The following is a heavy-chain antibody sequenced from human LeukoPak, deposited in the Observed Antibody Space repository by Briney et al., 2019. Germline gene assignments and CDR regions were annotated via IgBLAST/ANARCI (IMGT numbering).Heavy chain of an antibody. CDR2: IYHSGST. Sequence: SETLSLTCAVSGYSISSGYYWGWIRQPPGKGLEWIGSIYHSGSTYYNPSLKSRVTISVDTSKNQFSLKLSSVTAADTAVYYCARPNCSSTSCHLGIDYWAREPWSPSPQ. J-gene: IGHJ4*02. V-gene: IGHV4-38-2*01. D-gene: IGHD2-2*01. CDR3: ARPNCSSTSCHLGIDY. CDR1: GYSISSGYY.